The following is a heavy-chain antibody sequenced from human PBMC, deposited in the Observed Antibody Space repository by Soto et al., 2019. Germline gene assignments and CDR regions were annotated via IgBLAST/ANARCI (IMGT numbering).Heavy chain of an antibody. CDR1: GFTFTSSA. CDR2: IVVGSGNT. J-gene: IGHJ6*02. D-gene: IGHD3-9*01. CDR3: AADSPLSYDLTDYYGYYGMDV. V-gene: IGHV1-58*01. Sequence: GASVKVSCKASGFTFTSSAVQWVRQARGQRLEWIGWIVVGSGNTNYAQKFQERVTITRDMSTSTAYMELSSLRSEDTAVYYCAADSPLSYDLTDYYGYYGMDVWGQGTTVTVSS.